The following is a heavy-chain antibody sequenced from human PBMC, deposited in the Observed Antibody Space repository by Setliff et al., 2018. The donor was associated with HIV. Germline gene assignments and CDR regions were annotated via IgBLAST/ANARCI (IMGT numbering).Heavy chain of an antibody. CDR2: VNPSGGST. V-gene: IGHV1-46*01. CDR1: GYTFTSYA. Sequence: GASVKVSCKASGYTFTSYAIHWVRQAPGQGLEWLGMVNPSGGSTAYAQKFQGRVTITADESTNTAYMELSSLRSGDTAVYYCARETAPAHYYGSGSYRLHAFDVWGQGTMVTVSS. CDR3: ARETAPAHYYGSGSYRLHAFDV. J-gene: IGHJ3*01. D-gene: IGHD3-10*01.